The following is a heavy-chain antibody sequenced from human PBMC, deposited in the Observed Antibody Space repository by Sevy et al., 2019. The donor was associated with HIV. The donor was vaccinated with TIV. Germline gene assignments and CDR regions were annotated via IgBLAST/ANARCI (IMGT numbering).Heavy chain of an antibody. J-gene: IGHJ4*02. CDR2: ISSSSSYI. V-gene: IGHV3-21*01. CDR3: ARDYYGSGTYYRIFGY. D-gene: IGHD3-10*01. CDR1: GFSFSSYD. Sequence: GGSLRLSCAGSGFSFSSYDMNWVRQAPGKGLEWVSSISSSSSYISNADSVKGRFTISRDKAKNSLYLQMNSLRAEDTAVYYCARDYYGSGTYYRIFGYWGQGTLVTVSS.